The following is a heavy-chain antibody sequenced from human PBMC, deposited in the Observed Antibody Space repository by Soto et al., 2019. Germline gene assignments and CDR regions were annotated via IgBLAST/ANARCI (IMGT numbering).Heavy chain of an antibody. CDR1: GDSFSSNIAA. CDR2: TYYRSKWYN. D-gene: IGHD3-3*02. Sequence: SQTLSLTCAISGDSFSSNIAAWNWIRQSPSRDHEWLGRTYYRSKWYNDYAVSMKSRITINPDTSQNQFSLQLDSVTPEDTAVYYCARSLAAFSTFDYWGQGTLVTVSS. J-gene: IGHJ4*02. V-gene: IGHV6-1*01. CDR3: ARSLAAFSTFDY.